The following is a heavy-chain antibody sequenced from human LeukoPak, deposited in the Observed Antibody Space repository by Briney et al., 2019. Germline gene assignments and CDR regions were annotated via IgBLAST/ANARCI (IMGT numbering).Heavy chain of an antibody. J-gene: IGHJ4*02. V-gene: IGHV4-39*01. CDR1: GASISINNHY. Sequence: SETLSLTCIVSGASISINNHYWGWIRRPPGKGLEWIASIHHTGTTYYNPSLESRVTISVDTSNNQFSLQFNSVIAADTAVYYCARLYSGSYYDYFDYWGQGTLVTVSS. CDR2: IHHTGTT. CDR3: ARLYSGSYYDYFDY. D-gene: IGHD1-26*01.